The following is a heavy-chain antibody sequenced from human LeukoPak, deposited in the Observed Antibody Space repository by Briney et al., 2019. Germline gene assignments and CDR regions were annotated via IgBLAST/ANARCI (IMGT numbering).Heavy chain of an antibody. CDR2: ISYDGSNK. V-gene: IGHV3-30*03. CDR3: ARDSVYTARALDY. CDR1: GFTFSSHG. D-gene: IGHD5-18*01. J-gene: IGHJ4*02. Sequence: GGSLRLSCAASGFTFSSHGMHWVRQAPGRGLEWVAVISYDGSNKYYADSVKGRFTISRDNSKNTLYLQMNSLRAEDTAVYYCARDSVYTARALDYWGQGTLVTVSS.